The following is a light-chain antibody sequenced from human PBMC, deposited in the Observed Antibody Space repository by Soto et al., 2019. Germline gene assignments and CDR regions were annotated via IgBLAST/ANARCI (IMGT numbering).Light chain of an antibody. CDR1: SSDIGGYDY. CDR2: EVS. CDR3: SSFRSGSTLYV. J-gene: IGLJ1*01. Sequence: QSVLTQPASVSGSPGRSITISCTGTSSDIGGYDYVSWYQQHPGRAPKLMIYEVSNRPSGVSNRFSGSKSGNTASLTISGLQAEDEADYYCSSFRSGSTLYVFGTGTKVTVL. V-gene: IGLV2-14*03.